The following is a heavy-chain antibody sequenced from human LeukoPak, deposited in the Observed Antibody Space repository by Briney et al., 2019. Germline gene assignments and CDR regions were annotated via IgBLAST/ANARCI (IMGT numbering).Heavy chain of an antibody. D-gene: IGHD6-6*01. V-gene: IGHV3-7*03. CDR2: INSDGSEG. CDR1: GFTFSGFW. J-gene: IGHJ3*01. CDR3: ARSSYSSSSSV. Sequence: GGSLRLSCAVSGFTFSGFWMSWSRQAPGKGLEWVASINSDGSEGYYADIVKGRFTISRDNAKNSLYLQINSLRAEDTAVYYCARSSYSSSSSVWGQGTMVTVSS.